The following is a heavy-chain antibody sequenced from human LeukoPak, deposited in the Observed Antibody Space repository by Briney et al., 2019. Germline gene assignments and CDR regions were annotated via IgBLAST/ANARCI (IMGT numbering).Heavy chain of an antibody. D-gene: IGHD2-2*01. Sequence: GGSLRLSCAASGFTFSSYGMHWVRQAPGKGLEWVAFIRYDGSNKYYADSVKGRFTISRDNSKNTLYLQMNSLRAEDTAVYYCAKEPSCSSTSCYVAFDIWGQGTMVTVSS. CDR1: GFTFSSYG. J-gene: IGHJ3*02. CDR2: IRYDGSNK. CDR3: AKEPSCSSTSCYVAFDI. V-gene: IGHV3-30*02.